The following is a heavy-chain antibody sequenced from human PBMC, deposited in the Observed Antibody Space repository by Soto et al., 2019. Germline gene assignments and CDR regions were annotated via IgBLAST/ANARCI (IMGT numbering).Heavy chain of an antibody. CDR3: ARGNRAYGEFESFFDY. CDR2: IISSGSIV. V-gene: IGHV3-11*01. D-gene: IGHD4-17*01. Sequence: QVQLVESGGGLVKPGGSLRLSCAASGFTFREYYMSWIRQAPGKGLEWLSSIISSGSIVYYADSLKGRFTISRDNAKNSLHLQMHSMRAEDTAVYYCARGNRAYGEFESFFDYWGQGSLVTVS. CDR1: GFTFREYY. J-gene: IGHJ4*02.